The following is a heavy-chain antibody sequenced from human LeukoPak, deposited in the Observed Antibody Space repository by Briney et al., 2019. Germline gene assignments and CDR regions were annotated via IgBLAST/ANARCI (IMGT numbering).Heavy chain of an antibody. D-gene: IGHD6-19*01. CDR2: IHYTGST. CDR1: GGSISSVGYY. J-gene: IGHJ4*02. V-gene: IGHV4-31*03. Sequence: PSQTLSLTCTVSGGSISSVGYYWSWIRQHPGKGLEWIGYIHYTGSTYYNPSLESRVTISVDTSKNQFSLKVRSVTAADTAVYYCARDFASGRDGPFDYWGQGTLVTVSS. CDR3: ARDFASGRDGPFDY.